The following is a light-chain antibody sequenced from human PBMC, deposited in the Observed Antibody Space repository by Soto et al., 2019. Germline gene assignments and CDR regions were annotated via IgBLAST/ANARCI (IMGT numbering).Light chain of an antibody. Sequence: QSVLTQPASVSGSPGQSITISCTGTSSDVGGYNYVSWYQQYPGKAPKLMIYDVSNRPSGVSNRFSGSKSGNTASLTISGLQAEDEADYYCSSYTRSSTRVFGGGTKVTVL. CDR3: SSYTRSSTRV. CDR2: DVS. CDR1: SSDVGGYNY. V-gene: IGLV2-14*01. J-gene: IGLJ2*01.